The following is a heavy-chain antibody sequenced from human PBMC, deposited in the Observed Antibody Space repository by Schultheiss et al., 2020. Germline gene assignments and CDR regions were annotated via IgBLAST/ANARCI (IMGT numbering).Heavy chain of an antibody. CDR3: ERGMGATTDV. CDR1: RCSFTGYF. Sequence: SETLSLTCAVYRCSFTGYFWSWIRQHPGKGLEWIGYIYYSGSTYYNPSLKSRVTISVDTSKNQFSLKLSSVTAADTAVYYCERGMGATTDVWGQGTTVTVSS. J-gene: IGHJ6*02. CDR2: IYYSGST. D-gene: IGHD1-14*01. V-gene: IGHV4-31*11.